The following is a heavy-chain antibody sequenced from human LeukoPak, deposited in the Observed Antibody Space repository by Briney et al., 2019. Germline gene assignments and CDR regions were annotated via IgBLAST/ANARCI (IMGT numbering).Heavy chain of an antibody. J-gene: IGHJ6*02. D-gene: IGHD3-9*01. CDR2: MNPNSGNT. CDR1: GYTFTSYE. V-gene: IGHV1-8*01. CDR3: ARSYTLRYFDWLLSNYYYYGMDV. Sequence: ASVKVSCKASGYTFTSYEIKWVRQATGQGLEWMGWMNPNSGNTGYAQKFQGRVNMTRNTSISTAYMELSSLRSEDTAVYYCARSYTLRYFDWLLSNYYYYGMDVWGQGTTVTVSS.